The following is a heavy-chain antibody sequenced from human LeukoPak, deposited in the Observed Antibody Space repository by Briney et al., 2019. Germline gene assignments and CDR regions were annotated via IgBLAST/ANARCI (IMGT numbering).Heavy chain of an antibody. V-gene: IGHV3-23*01. Sequence: GGSLRLSCAASGVTFRSYAMSWVRQAPGKGLEWVSAISGSGGSTYYADSVKGRFTISRDNSKNTLYLQMNSLRAEDTAVYYCAKGPRGTAIYFDYWGQGTLVTVSS. D-gene: IGHD2-21*02. CDR2: ISGSGGST. CDR3: AKGPRGTAIYFDY. J-gene: IGHJ4*02. CDR1: GVTFRSYA.